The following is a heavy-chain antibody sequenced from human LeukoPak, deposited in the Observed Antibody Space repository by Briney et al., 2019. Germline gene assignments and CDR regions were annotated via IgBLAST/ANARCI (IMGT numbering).Heavy chain of an antibody. CDR3: ARKTVGAKNWFDP. J-gene: IGHJ5*02. V-gene: IGHV3-48*03. Sequence: GRSLRLSCAASGFTFSSYEMTWFRQAPGKGLEWVSYISPSATTISYADSVKGRFTISRDNAKNSLYLQMNSLRAEDSAVYYCARKTVGAKNWFDPWGQGTLVTVSS. CDR1: GFTFSSYE. CDR2: ISPSATTI. D-gene: IGHD1-26*01.